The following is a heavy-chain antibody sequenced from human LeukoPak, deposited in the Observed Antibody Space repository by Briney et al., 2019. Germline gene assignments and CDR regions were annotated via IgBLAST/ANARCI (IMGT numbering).Heavy chain of an antibody. J-gene: IGHJ5*02. CDR1: GNYW. Sequence: PGGSLRLSCAASGNYWMHWVRQVPGKGLVWVSHINSDGSWTSYADSVKGRFTISKDNTKNTVYLQMNSLRAEDTAVYYCAKGLGSSWPNWFDPWGQGTLVTVSS. D-gene: IGHD6-13*01. CDR2: INSDGSWT. V-gene: IGHV3-74*01. CDR3: AKGLGSSWPNWFDP.